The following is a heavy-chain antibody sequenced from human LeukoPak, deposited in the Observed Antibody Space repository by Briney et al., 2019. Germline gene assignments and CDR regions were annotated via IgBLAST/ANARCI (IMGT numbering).Heavy chain of an antibody. J-gene: IGHJ4*02. Sequence: SETLSLTCRVSGVSISSGSNYWGWVRQPPGKTLEWIGSIYSSGSTYYNSSLKSRVIILIDTAKNHFSLNLSSVTAADTAVYYCARQSRFGGYRRLGNWGKGTLVT. CDR1: GVSISSGSNY. CDR3: ARQSRFGGYRRLGN. CDR2: IYSSGST. V-gene: IGHV4-39*07. D-gene: IGHD3-10*01.